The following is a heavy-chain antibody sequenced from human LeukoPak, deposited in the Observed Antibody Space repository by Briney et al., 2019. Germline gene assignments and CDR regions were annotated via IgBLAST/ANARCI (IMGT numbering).Heavy chain of an antibody. V-gene: IGHV3-7*01. CDR1: GFTFSSYW. CDR3: ASGAMVRGVIGIDY. Sequence: GGSLRLSCAASGFTFSSYWMSWVRQAPGKGLEWVANIKQDGSEKYYVDSVKGRFTISRDNAKNSLYLQMNSLRAEDTAVYYCASGAMVRGVIGIDYWGQGTLVTVSS. D-gene: IGHD3-10*01. CDR2: IKQDGSEK. J-gene: IGHJ4*02.